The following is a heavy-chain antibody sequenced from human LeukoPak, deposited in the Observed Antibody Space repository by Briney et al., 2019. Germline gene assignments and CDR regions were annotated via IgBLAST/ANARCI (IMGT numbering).Heavy chain of an antibody. CDR1: GFAFSSYW. D-gene: IGHD1-26*01. CDR3: ARNSGSNPFDY. CDR2: IEQEGSQK. J-gene: IGHJ4*02. V-gene: IGHV3-7*01. Sequence: VGSLRLSCAASGFAFSSYWLSWVRQAPGKGLEWVASIEQEGSQKYYVDSVRGRFTISRDNAKNSVYLQTNSLRVEDTAVYYCARNSGSNPFDYWGQGTLVTVSS.